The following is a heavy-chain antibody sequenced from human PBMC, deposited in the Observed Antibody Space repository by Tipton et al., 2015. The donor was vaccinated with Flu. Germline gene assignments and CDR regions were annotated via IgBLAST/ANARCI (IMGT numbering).Heavy chain of an antibody. D-gene: IGHD6-19*01. CDR2: ISANGDDR. CDR3: VKDLGGWRFDP. V-gene: IGHV3-23*01. CDR1: GFAFT. Sequence: SLRLSCAASGFAFTVTWVRQAPGKGLEWVSTISANGDDRYYTNSVKGRFTISRDNSKTTVYLQMSSLRAEDTAVYYCVKDLGGWRFDPWGQGTLVTVSS. J-gene: IGHJ5*02.